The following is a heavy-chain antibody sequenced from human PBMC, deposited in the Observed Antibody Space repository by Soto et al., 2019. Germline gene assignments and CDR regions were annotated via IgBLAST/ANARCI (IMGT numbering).Heavy chain of an antibody. CDR1: GGSISSYY. CDR2: IYYSGST. J-gene: IGHJ4*02. CDR3: ASYGSGTYYFDY. V-gene: IGHV4-59*01. D-gene: IGHD3-10*01. Sequence: QVQLQESGPGLVKPSETLSLTCTVSGGSISSYYWSWIRQPPGKGLEWIGYIYYSGSTNYNPSLKRRVTISVDTSKNQFSLKLSSVTAADTAVYYCASYGSGTYYFDYWGQGTLVTVSS.